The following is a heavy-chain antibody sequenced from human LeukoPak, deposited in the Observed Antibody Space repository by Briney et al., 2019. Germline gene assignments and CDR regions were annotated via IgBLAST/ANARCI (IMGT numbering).Heavy chain of an antibody. D-gene: IGHD1-26*01. V-gene: IGHV1-46*01. Sequence: ASVKVSCRASGYSFTSDYLHWVRQAPGQGLEWIGMINPSDARTTYAQKFQGRVTMTRDTSTTTVYMEMSSLRSDDTAVYYCARAPEMNGSYYDQYFQHWGQGTLVTVSS. CDR2: INPSDART. J-gene: IGHJ1*01. CDR1: GYSFTSDY. CDR3: ARAPEMNGSYYDQYFQH.